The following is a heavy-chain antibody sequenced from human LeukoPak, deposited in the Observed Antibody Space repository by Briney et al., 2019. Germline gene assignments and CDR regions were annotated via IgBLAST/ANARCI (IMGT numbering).Heavy chain of an antibody. J-gene: IGHJ4*02. CDR1: GGSISSSSAH. V-gene: IGHV4-39*01. CDR2: IYYSKNT. CDR3: VSPRGFSYGYFDY. Sequence: SETLSHTCTVSGGSISSSSAHWGWIRQPPGKGLEWIGSIYYSKNTYYNPSLKSRVTISADTSKNQFSLTLGSASATDTAVYYCVSPRGFSYGYFDYWGQGTLVTVSS. D-gene: IGHD5-18*01.